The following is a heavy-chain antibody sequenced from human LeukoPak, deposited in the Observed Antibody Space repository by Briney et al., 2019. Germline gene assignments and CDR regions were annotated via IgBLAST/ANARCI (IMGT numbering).Heavy chain of an antibody. J-gene: IGHJ5*02. Sequence: PSETLSLTCTVSGGSISSGGYYWSWIRQHPGKGLEWIGYIYYSGSTYYNPSLKSRVTISVDTSKNQFSQKLSSVTAADTAVYYCARVLELGSVNWFDPWGQGTLVTVSS. V-gene: IGHV4-31*03. CDR3: ARVLELGSVNWFDP. CDR1: GGSISSGGYY. D-gene: IGHD1-7*01. CDR2: IYYSGST.